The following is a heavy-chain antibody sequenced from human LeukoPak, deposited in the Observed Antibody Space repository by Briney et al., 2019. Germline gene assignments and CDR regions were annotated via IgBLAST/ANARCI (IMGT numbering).Heavy chain of an antibody. V-gene: IGHV1-24*01. CDR2: FDPEDGET. CDR3: AAVWVPAAMAKRDINY. Sequence: ASVKVSCKVSGYTLTELSMHLVRQAPGRGLEWMGGFDPEDGETIYAQKFQGRVTMTEDTSTDTAYMELSSLRSEDTAVYYCAAVWVPAAMAKRDINYWGQGTLVTVSS. J-gene: IGHJ4*02. D-gene: IGHD2-2*01. CDR1: GYTLTELS.